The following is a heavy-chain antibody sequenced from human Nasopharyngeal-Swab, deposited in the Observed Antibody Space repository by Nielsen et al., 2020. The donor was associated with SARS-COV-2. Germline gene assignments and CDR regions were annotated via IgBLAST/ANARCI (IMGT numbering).Heavy chain of an antibody. CDR3: ASRIRATGI. D-gene: IGHD6-13*01. CDR2: ISPYDGNT. J-gene: IGHJ3*02. V-gene: IGHV1-18*01. CDR1: GYTFTSYS. Sequence: ASVKVSCKASGYTFTSYSISWVRQAPGQGLQWMGWISPYDGNTTYVQNFQGRVTMTTDTSTSTAYMELRSLRSDDTAVYYCASRIRATGIWGQGTMVTVSS.